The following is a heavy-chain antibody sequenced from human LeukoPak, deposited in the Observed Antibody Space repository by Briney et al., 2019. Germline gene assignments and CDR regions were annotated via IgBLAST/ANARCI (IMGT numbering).Heavy chain of an antibody. J-gene: IGHJ5*02. V-gene: IGHV1-69*04. Sequence: SVKVSCKASGGTFSSYTISWVRHAPGQGLEWMGRIIHILGIANYAQKFQGRVTITADKSTSTAYMELSSLRSEDTAVYYCARDLGRESWFDPWGQGTLVTVSS. CDR2: IIHILGIA. CDR3: ARDLGRESWFDP. CDR1: GGTFSSYT. D-gene: IGHD3-16*01.